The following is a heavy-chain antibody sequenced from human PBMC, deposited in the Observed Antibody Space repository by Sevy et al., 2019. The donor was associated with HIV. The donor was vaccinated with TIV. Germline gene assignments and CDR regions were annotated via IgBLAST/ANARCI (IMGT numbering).Heavy chain of an antibody. CDR1: GFAFNSYW. CDR2: IKEDGSEK. D-gene: IGHD3-10*01. CDR3: ARDWRGYIGSGSDYYYYYGMDV. J-gene: IGHJ6*02. Sequence: GGSLRLSCAASGFAFNSYWMSWVRQAPGMGLQWVGTIKEDGSEKYYVDSMKGRFTISRDNAKNSLYLQMNSLRAEDTAVYYCARDWRGYIGSGSDYYYYYGMDVWGQGTTVTVSS. V-gene: IGHV3-7*03.